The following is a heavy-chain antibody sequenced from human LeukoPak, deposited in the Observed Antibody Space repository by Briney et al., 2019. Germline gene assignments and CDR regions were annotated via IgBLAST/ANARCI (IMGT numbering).Heavy chain of an antibody. CDR3: ASSVEQWLVREIY. CDR1: GCTFSRYL. D-gene: IGHD6-19*01. CDR2: IKQDGSEN. J-gene: IGHJ4*02. Sequence: GGALRLSCVACGCTFSRYLMIWVRQAAGKGLEGVANIKQDGSENHYVASVKGRFIISRANAKNSLFLQMSSLRVEDTAVYYCASSVEQWLVREIYWGQGNLVTVSS. V-gene: IGHV3-7*01.